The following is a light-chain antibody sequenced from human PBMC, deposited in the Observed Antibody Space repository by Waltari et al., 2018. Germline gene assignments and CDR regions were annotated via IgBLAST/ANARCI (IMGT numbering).Light chain of an antibody. J-gene: IGKJ4*01. CDR2: DAS. V-gene: IGKV3-11*01. Sequence: EIVLTQSPATLSLSPGERATLPCRASQGVSSYLAWYQQKPGQAPRLLIYDASNRATGIPARFSGSGSGTDFTLTISSLEPEDFAVYYCQQRSNWRLTFGGGTKVEIK. CDR3: QQRSNWRLT. CDR1: QGVSSY.